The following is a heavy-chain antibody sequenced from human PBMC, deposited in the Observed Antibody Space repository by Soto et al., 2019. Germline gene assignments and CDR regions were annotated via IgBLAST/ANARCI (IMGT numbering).Heavy chain of an antibody. CDR2: IYHSGST. J-gene: IGHJ6*02. Sequence: PSETLSLTCAVSGGSISSGGYSWSWIRQPPGKGLEWIGYIYHSGSTYYNPSLKSRVTISVDTSKNQFSLKLSSVTAADTAVYYCARGLRRHYYYYYGMDVWGQGTTVTVSS. V-gene: IGHV4-30-2*01. CDR1: GGSISSGGYS. CDR3: ARGLRRHYYYYYGMDV.